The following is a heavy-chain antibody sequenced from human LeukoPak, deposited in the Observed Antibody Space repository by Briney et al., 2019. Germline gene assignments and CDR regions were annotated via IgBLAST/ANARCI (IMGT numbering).Heavy chain of an antibody. D-gene: IGHD1-26*01. J-gene: IGHJ4*02. CDR1: GYSISSGYY. V-gene: IGHV4-38-2*01. CDR2: IYHSGST. Sequence: PSETLSLTCAVSGYSISSGYYWGWIRQPPGKGLEWIGSIYHSGSTYYNPSLKSRVTISVDTSKNQFSLKLSSVTAADTAVYYCARFVGAATTSHVDYWGQGTLVTVSS. CDR3: ARFVGAATTSHVDY.